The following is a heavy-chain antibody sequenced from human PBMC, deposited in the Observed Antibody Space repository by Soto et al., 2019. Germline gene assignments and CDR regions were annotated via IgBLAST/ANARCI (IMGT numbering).Heavy chain of an antibody. CDR1: GFTFSSYA. D-gene: IGHD1-1*01. J-gene: IGHJ4*02. V-gene: IGHV3-30-3*01. Sequence: PGGSLRLSCAASGFTFSSYAMHWVRQAPGKGLEWVAVISYEGSNKYYADSVKGRFTISRDNSKNTLCLQMNSLRAEDTAVYYCARARSPPSSQITTYYFDYWGQGTRVTVSS. CDR3: ARARSPPSSQITTYYFDY. CDR2: ISYEGSNK.